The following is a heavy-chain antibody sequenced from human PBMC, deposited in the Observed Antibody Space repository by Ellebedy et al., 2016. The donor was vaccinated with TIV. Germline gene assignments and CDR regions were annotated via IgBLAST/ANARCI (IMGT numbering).Heavy chain of an antibody. CDR1: GYSFIGYY. V-gene: IGHV1-2*02. CDR3: VTRGYSGYDYFDY. CDR2: INPNNGGT. Sequence: ASVKVSXXASGYSFIGYYMHWVRQAPGQGLEWMGWINPNNGGTNSAQKFQGRVTMTRDASISTAYMELSRLRSDDMAVYYCVTRGYSGYDYFDYWGQGTLVTVSS. D-gene: IGHD5-12*01. J-gene: IGHJ4*02.